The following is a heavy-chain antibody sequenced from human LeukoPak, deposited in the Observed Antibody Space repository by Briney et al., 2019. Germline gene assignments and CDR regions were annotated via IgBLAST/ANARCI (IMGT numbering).Heavy chain of an antibody. CDR1: GFTFSSYA. CDR2: ISGSGGST. Sequence: QPGGSLRLSCAASGFTFSSYAMSWVRQAPGKGLEWVSAISGSGGSTYYADSVKGRFTISRDNATNSLYLQMNSLRAEDTALYYCARFAGSGSYYIDYWGQGTLITVSS. J-gene: IGHJ4*02. CDR3: ARFAGSGSYYIDY. D-gene: IGHD3-10*01. V-gene: IGHV3-23*01.